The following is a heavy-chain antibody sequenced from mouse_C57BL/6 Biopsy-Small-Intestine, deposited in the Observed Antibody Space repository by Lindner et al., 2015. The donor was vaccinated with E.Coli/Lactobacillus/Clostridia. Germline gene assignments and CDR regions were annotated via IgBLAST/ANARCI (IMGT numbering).Heavy chain of an antibody. CDR1: GYTFTNYW. D-gene: IGHD2-3*01. J-gene: IGHJ2*01. Sequence: QQESGAELVRPGTSVRMSCKASGYTFTNYWISWAKQRPGHGLEWIGDIYPGGGYTNYNEKFKGKATLTADKSSSTAYMQFSSLTSEDSAIYYCARSIYEYFDYWGQGTTLTVSS. V-gene: IGHV1-63*01. CDR2: IYPGGGYT. CDR3: ARSIYEYFDY.